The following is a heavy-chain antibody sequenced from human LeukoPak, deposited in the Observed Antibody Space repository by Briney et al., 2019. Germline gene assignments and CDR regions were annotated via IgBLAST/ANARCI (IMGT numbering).Heavy chain of an antibody. CDR3: ARVYGGAAAVINFDY. Sequence: ASVKVSCKASGGTFSSYAISWVRQAPGQGLEWMGWISGYNGNTNYPQKPQGRVTMTTDTSTSTAYMELRSLRSDDTAVYYCARVYGGAAAVINFDYWGQGTLVTVSS. D-gene: IGHD6-13*01. CDR1: GGTFSSYA. J-gene: IGHJ4*02. V-gene: IGHV1-18*01. CDR2: ISGYNGNT.